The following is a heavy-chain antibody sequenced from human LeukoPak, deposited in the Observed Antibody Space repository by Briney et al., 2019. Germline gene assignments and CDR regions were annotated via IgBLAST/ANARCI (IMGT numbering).Heavy chain of an antibody. CDR1: GYSFTSYW. V-gene: IGHV5-51*01. Sequence: GESLKISCKGSGYSFTSYWIGWVRQMPGKGLEWMGIIYPGDSDTIYSPSFQGQVTISADKSISTAYLQWSSLKASDTAMHYCARLDVVPAAPGGYYYYMDVWGKGTTVTVSS. J-gene: IGHJ6*03. D-gene: IGHD2-2*01. CDR3: ARLDVVPAAPGGYYYYMDV. CDR2: IYPGDSDT.